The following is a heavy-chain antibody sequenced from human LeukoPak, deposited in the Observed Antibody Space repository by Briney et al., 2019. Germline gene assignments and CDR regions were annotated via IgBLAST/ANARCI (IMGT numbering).Heavy chain of an antibody. J-gene: IGHJ5*02. CDR1: GGSISSYY. CDR2: IYYSGST. CDR3: ASSPYDILTGYQKYNWFDP. Sequence: PSETLSLTCTVSGGSISSYYWSWIRQPPGKGLEWIGYIYYSGSTNYNPSLKSRVTISVDTSKNQFSLKLSSVTAADTAVYYCASSPYDILTGYQKYNWFDPWGQGTLVTVSS. V-gene: IGHV4-59*01. D-gene: IGHD3-9*01.